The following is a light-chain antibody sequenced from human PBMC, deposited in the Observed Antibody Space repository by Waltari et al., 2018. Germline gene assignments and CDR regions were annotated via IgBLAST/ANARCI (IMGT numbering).Light chain of an antibody. Sequence: QSVLTQAPSVSAAPGQKVTISCAGSSSNIGNKYVSGYQQFPGTAPKLLIYDNDKRPSGIPDRFSASKSGTSATLGITGLQTGDEANYYCGTWDTSLSAWVFGGGTKLTVL. CDR2: DND. J-gene: IGLJ3*02. CDR3: GTWDTSLSAWV. CDR1: SSNIGNKY. V-gene: IGLV1-51*01.